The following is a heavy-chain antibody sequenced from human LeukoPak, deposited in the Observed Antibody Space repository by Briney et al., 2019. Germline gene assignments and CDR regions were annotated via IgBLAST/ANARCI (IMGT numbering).Heavy chain of an antibody. CDR1: GGTFSSYA. Sequence: SVKVSCKASGGTFSSYAISWVRQAPGQGLEWMGGIIPIFGTANYAQKFQGRVTITADKSTSTAYMELSSLRSEDTAVYYCARAWYGDYVQLGYWGQGTLVTVSS. V-gene: IGHV1-69*06. CDR2: IIPIFGTA. J-gene: IGHJ4*02. D-gene: IGHD4-17*01. CDR3: ARAWYGDYVQLGY.